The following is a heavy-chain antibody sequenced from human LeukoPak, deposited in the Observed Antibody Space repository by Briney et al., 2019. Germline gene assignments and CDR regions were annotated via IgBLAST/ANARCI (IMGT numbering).Heavy chain of an antibody. CDR2: IRFDGSNK. D-gene: IGHD3-10*01. Sequence: GGSLRLSCAASGFTFNDYGMHWVRQAPGKGLEWVTFIRFDGSNKYYAESVKGRFTISRDNSKNTLYLQMNSLRAEDTAVYYCAKGDQYYYGSGSYSDWFDPWGPGTLVTVSS. J-gene: IGHJ5*02. V-gene: IGHV3-30*02. CDR1: GFTFNDYG. CDR3: AKGDQYYYGSGSYSDWFDP.